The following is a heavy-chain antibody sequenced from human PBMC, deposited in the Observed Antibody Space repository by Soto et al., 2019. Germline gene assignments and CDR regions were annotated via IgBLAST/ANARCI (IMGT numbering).Heavy chain of an antibody. D-gene: IGHD2-15*01. V-gene: IGHV4-34*01. J-gene: IGHJ5*02. Sequence: SXTLSLTCAVYGGSLSGYYWSWIRQPPVNGLEWIGEINHSGSTNYNPSLKSRVTISVDTSKNQFSLKLSSVTAADTAVYYCARGLVAATFHPPKKTRWFDPWGQGTLVTVSS. CDR2: INHSGST. CDR3: ARGLVAATFHPPKKTRWFDP. CDR1: GGSLSGYY.